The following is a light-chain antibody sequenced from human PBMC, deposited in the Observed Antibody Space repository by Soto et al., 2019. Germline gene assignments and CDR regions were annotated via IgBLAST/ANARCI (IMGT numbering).Light chain of an antibody. CDR2: WAS. V-gene: IGKV4-1*01. J-gene: IGKJ2*01. CDR1: QSVLYSSNNKNY. Sequence: DIVMTQSPDSLAVSLGERATINCKSSQSVLYSSNNKNYLAWYQQRPGQPPKLLIYWASTRESGVPGRFSGSGSRTDFPLTITSLQAEDVAVYYCQQYESTPPTFGQGTKLEIK. CDR3: QQYESTPPT.